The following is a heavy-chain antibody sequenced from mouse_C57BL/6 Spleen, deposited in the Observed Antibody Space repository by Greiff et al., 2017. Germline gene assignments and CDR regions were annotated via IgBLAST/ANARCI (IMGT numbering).Heavy chain of an antibody. CDR2: IDPANGNT. Sequence: EVQLPESVAELVRPGASVKLSCTASGFNIKNTYMHWVKQRPEQGLEWLGRIDPANGNTKYAPKFQGKATITADTSSHTAYLQLSSLTSEDTAIYYCAGDYYGSSYGFAYGGQGTLVTVSA. D-gene: IGHD1-1*01. CDR1: GFNIKNTY. CDR3: AGDYYGSSYGFAY. V-gene: IGHV14-3*01. J-gene: IGHJ3*01.